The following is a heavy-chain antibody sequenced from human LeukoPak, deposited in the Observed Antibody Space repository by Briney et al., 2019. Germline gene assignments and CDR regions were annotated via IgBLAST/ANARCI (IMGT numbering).Heavy chain of an antibody. Sequence: GGSLRLSCAASGFTFSSYAMSWVRQAPGKGLEWVAVISYDGSNKYYADSVKGRFTISRDNSKNTLYLQMNSLRAEDTAVYYCAKSGHGSGSYYFDYWGQGTLVTVSS. D-gene: IGHD3-10*01. J-gene: IGHJ4*02. CDR3: AKSGHGSGSYYFDY. V-gene: IGHV3-30*18. CDR1: GFTFSSYA. CDR2: ISYDGSNK.